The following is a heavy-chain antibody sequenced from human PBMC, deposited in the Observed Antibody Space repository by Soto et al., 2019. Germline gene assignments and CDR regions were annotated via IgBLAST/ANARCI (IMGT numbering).Heavy chain of an antibody. CDR2: ISGSGGST. Sequence: GGSLRLSCAASGFTFSSYAMSWVRQAPGKGLEWVSAISGSGGSTYYADSVKGRFTIPRDNSKNTPYLQMNSLRAEDTAVYYCAKEPGDYDFWSGYSYYYMDVWGKGTTVTVSS. CDR1: GFTFSSYA. CDR3: AKEPGDYDFWSGYSYYYMDV. D-gene: IGHD3-3*01. J-gene: IGHJ6*03. V-gene: IGHV3-23*01.